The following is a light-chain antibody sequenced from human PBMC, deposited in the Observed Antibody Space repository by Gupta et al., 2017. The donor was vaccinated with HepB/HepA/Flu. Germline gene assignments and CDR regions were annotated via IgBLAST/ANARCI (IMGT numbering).Light chain of an antibody. CDR1: QSVSSSY. CDR2: GAS. V-gene: IGKV3-20*01. J-gene: IGKJ3*01. CDR3: QHYGSSLFT. Sequence: EIVLTQSPGTLSLSPGERATLSCRASQSVSSSYLAWYQQKPGQAPRLLIYGASNRATGIPDRFSGSGSGTDFTLTISRLEPEDFAVYYCQHYGSSLFTFGPGTKVDI.